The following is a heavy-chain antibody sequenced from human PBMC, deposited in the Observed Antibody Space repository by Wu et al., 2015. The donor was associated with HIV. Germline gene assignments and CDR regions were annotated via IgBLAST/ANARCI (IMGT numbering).Heavy chain of an antibody. CDR3: ARGREYKEYDMGNWLDP. V-gene: IGHV1-2*02. J-gene: IGHJ5*02. D-gene: IGHD5-12*01. Sequence: QVRLVQSGAEVRKPGASVKISCKAFGYTFTGYYIHWVRQAPGQGLEWMGWVNPNTGDTNYAQIFRGRVTMTRDTSITTAYMELSRLTSDDTAVYYCARGREYKEYDMGNWLDPWGQGTLVTVSS. CDR2: VNPNTGDT. CDR1: GYTFTGYY.